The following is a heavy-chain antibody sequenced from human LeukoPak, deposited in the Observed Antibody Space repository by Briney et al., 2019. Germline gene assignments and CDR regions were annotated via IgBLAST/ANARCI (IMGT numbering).Heavy chain of an antibody. V-gene: IGHV3-48*03. Sequence: PGGSLGLSCAASGFTFSSYEMNWVRQAPGKGLEWVSYTSSSGSTIYYADSVKGRFTISRDNAKNSLYLQMNSLRAEDTAVYYCAREIPNYDFWSGYPVGFDYWGQGTLVTVSS. CDR2: TSSSGSTI. CDR1: GFTFSSYE. D-gene: IGHD3-3*01. CDR3: AREIPNYDFWSGYPVGFDY. J-gene: IGHJ4*02.